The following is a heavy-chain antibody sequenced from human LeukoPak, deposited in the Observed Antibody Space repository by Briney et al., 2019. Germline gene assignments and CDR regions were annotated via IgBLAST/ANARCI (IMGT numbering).Heavy chain of an antibody. CDR1: GGSISDYY. J-gene: IGHJ4*02. V-gene: IGHV4-59*12. CDR3: ARGSNWGDY. Sequence: PSETLSLTCTVSGGSISDYYWSWIRQPPGKGLEWLGYFSNSGTTNQNPSLKSRVTMSVDTSKNQFSLKLSSVTAADTAVYYCARGSNWGDYWGQGALVTVSS. CDR2: FSNSGTT. D-gene: IGHD7-27*01.